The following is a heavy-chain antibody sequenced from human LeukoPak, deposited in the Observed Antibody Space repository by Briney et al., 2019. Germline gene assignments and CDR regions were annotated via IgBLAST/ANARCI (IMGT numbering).Heavy chain of an antibody. CDR2: IYYSGTT. CDR3: ARGSLGREVRFDY. V-gene: IGHV4-59*01. D-gene: IGHD3-10*01. J-gene: IGHJ4*02. Sequence: PSQTLSLTCTVSGGSISTYYWSWIRQPPGKGLEWIGYIYYSGTTNYNPSLKSRVTISVDTSNNQFSLKLSSVTAADTAVYYCARGSLGREVRFDYWGQGTLVTVSS. CDR1: GGSISTYY.